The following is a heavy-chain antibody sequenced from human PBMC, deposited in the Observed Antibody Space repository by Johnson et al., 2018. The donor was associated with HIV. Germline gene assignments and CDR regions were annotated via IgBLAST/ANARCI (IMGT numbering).Heavy chain of an antibody. D-gene: IGHD2-2*01. V-gene: IGHV3-7*01. CDR1: GFTFSNAW. CDR2: IKQDGSEK. Sequence: EVQLVESGGGLVKPGGSLRLSCAAYGFTFSNAWMSWVRQAPGKGLEWVANIKQDGSEKYYVDSVKGRFTISRDNSKNTLYLQMNSLRAEDTAVYYCARPGIVVLPAGAFDIWGPGTMVTVSS. CDR3: ARPGIVVLPAGAFDI. J-gene: IGHJ3*02.